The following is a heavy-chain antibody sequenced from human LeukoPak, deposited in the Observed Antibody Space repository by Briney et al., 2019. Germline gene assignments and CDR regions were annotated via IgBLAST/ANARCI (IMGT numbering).Heavy chain of an antibody. J-gene: IGHJ5*02. CDR1: GYSFTTYW. D-gene: IGHD1-26*01. Sequence: GESLKISCKGSGYSFTTYWIGWVRQMPGKGLEWMGIIYPGDSDTRYSPSFQGQVTISADKSISTAYLQWSSLKASDTAMYYCARQRGGSYYENWFDPWGQGTLVTVSS. V-gene: IGHV5-51*01. CDR3: ARQRGGSYYENWFDP. CDR2: IYPGDSDT.